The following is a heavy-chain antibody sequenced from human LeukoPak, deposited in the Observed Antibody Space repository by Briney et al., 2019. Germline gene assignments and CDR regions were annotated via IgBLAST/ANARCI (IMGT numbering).Heavy chain of an antibody. J-gene: IGHJ6*02. D-gene: IGHD3-3*01. CDR3: ARDREHYDFWSGYGMDV. Sequence: SETLSLTCTVSGGSISSGGYYWSWIRQHPGKGLEWIGYIYYSGSTNYNPSLKSRVTISGDTSKNQFSLKLSSVTAADTAVYYCARDREHYDFWSGYGMDVWGQGTTVTVSS. CDR1: GGSISSGGYY. CDR2: IYYSGST. V-gene: IGHV4-31*03.